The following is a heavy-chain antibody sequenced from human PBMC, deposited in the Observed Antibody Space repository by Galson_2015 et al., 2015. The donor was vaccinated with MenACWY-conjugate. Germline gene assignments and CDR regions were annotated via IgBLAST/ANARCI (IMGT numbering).Heavy chain of an antibody. CDR3: ARISGSYYLPDY. V-gene: IGHV5-10-1*01. CDR1: GYSSTSYW. J-gene: IGHJ4*02. D-gene: IGHD1-26*01. Sequence: QSGAEVKKPGESLRISCRGSGYSSTSYWISWVRQMPGKGLEWMGRIDPSDSYTNYSPSFQGHVTISADKSISTAYLQWSSLKASDTAMYYCARISGSYYLPDYWGQGTLVTVSS. CDR2: IDPSDSYT.